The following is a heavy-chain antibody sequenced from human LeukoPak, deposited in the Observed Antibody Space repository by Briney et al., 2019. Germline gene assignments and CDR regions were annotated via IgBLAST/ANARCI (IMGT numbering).Heavy chain of an antibody. D-gene: IGHD2-15*01. V-gene: IGHV3-30-3*01. CDR1: GFTFSSYA. CDR3: ARDLRKSSGYCSGGSCYYYYGMDV. CDR2: ISYDGSNK. Sequence: GGSLRLSCAASGFTFSSYAMHWVRQAPGKGLEWVAVISYDGSNKYYADSVKGRFTISRDNSKNTLYLQMNSLRAEDTAVYYCARDLRKSSGYCSGGSCYYYYGMDVWGQGTTVTVSS. J-gene: IGHJ6*02.